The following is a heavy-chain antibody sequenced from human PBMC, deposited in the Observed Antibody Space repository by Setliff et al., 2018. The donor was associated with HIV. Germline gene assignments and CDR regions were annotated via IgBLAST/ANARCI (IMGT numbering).Heavy chain of an antibody. Sequence: SENLSLTCTVSGGSMTSSNYYWGWIRQSPGRGLEWIGSISSSGSTTYHPSLRSRVTVSAATSKNQFSLKLTSVTAADTAVYFCARDPHYFDTSGHYSWFYFDYWGQGTLVTAPQ. J-gene: IGHJ4*02. V-gene: IGHV4-39*07. CDR3: ARDPHYFDTSGHYSWFYFDY. CDR1: GGSMTSSNYY. D-gene: IGHD3-22*01. CDR2: ISSSGST.